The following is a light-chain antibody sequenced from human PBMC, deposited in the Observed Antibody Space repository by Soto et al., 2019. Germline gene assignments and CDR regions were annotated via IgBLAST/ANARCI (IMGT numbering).Light chain of an antibody. CDR1: QSVSSR. Sequence: EIVLTQSPVTLSLSPGERATLSCRASQSVSSRLAWYQQKPGQAPRLLISGASSRATGIPDRFSGSGFGTDFTLTISRLEPEDFALYYCQHYAGGSRITFGQGTRLEI. V-gene: IGKV3-20*01. J-gene: IGKJ5*01. CDR2: GAS. CDR3: QHYAGGSRIT.